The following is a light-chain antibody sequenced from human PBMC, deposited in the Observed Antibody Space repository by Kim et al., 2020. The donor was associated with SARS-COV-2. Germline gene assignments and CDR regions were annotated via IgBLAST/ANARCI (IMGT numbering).Light chain of an antibody. CDR3: QQRAKWPPVT. V-gene: IGKV3-11*01. Sequence: SPAERATLSCRASQGVNSQIAWYQQRPGQAPRLLLYDASNRATGTPARFSGSGSGTDFTLTFSSLEPEDFAVYYCQQRAKWPPVTFGGGTKVDIK. J-gene: IGKJ4*01. CDR2: DAS. CDR1: QGVNSQ.